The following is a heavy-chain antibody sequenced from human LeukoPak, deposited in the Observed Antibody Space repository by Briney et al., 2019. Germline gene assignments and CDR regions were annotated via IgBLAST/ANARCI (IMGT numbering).Heavy chain of an antibody. V-gene: IGHV1-8*01. CDR2: MNPNSGNT. CDR1: GYTFTSYD. D-gene: IGHD1-1*01. CDR3: ARGGSIWRFWAIASSTTGTTGSDAFDI. Sequence: ASVKVSCKASGYTFTSYDINWVRQATGQGLEWMGWMNPNSGNTGYAQKFQGRVTMTRNTSISTAYMELSSLRSEDTAVYYCARGGSIWRFWAIASSTTGTTGSDAFDIRGQGTMVTVSS. J-gene: IGHJ3*02.